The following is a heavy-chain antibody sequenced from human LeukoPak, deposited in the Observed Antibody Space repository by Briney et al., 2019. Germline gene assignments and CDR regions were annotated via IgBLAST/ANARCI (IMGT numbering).Heavy chain of an antibody. Sequence: SETLSLTCTVSGYSTSSGYYWGWIRQPPGKGLEWIGSIYHSGSTYYNPSLTSRVTILVDTSKNQFSLKLSSVTAADTAVYYCARAYCGGDCSKYYYYYMDVGGKGTTVTIFS. D-gene: IGHD2-21*02. CDR3: ARAYCGGDCSKYYYYYMDV. CDR2: IYHSGST. CDR1: GYSTSSGYY. V-gene: IGHV4-38-2*02. J-gene: IGHJ6*03.